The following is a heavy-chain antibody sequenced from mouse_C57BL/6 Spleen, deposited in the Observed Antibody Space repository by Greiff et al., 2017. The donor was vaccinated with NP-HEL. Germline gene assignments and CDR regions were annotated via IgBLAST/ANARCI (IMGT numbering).Heavy chain of an antibody. D-gene: IGHD1-1*01. V-gene: IGHV1-39*01. CDR1: GYSFTDYN. CDR2: INPNYGTT. CDR3: ARSYYYGSSYVWYAMDY. J-gene: IGHJ4*01. Sequence: VQLKESGPELVKPGASVKISCKASGYSFTDYNMNWVKQSNGKSLEWIGVINPNYGTTSYNQKFKGKATLTVDQSSSTAYMQLNSLTSEDSAVYYCARSYYYGSSYVWYAMDYWGQGTSVTVSS.